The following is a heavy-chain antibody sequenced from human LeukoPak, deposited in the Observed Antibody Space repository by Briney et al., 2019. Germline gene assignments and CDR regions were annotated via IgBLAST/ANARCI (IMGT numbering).Heavy chain of an antibody. D-gene: IGHD6-13*01. CDR1: GFTVSSNY. V-gene: IGHV3-53*01. CDR2: IYSGGST. CDR3: AKDLGYSSSWRGNYFDY. Sequence: GGSLRLSCAASGFTVSSNYMSWVRQAPGKGLEWVSVIYSGGSTYYADSVKGRFTISRDNSKNTLYLQMNSLRAEDTAVYYCAKDLGYSSSWRGNYFDYWGQGTLVTVSS. J-gene: IGHJ4*02.